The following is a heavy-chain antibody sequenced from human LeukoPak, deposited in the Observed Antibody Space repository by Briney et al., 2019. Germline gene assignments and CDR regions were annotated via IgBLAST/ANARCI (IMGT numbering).Heavy chain of an antibody. Sequence: RTGGSLRLSCAASGFTFSSYAMNWVRQAPGKGLEWVSAISGSGASTYYADSVKGRFTISRDNSKNTLYLQMNSLRVEDTAVYYCAKDPAVANTARRFQHRGQGTLVTVTS. CDR2: ISGSGAST. CDR3: AKDPAVANTARRFQH. D-gene: IGHD6-19*01. V-gene: IGHV3-23*01. CDR1: GFTFSSYA. J-gene: IGHJ1*01.